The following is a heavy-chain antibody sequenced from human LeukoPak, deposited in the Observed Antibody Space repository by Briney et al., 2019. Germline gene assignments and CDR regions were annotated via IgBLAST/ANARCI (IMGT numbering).Heavy chain of an antibody. CDR2: IYHSGNT. D-gene: IGHD3-22*01. J-gene: IGHJ5*02. Sequence: SETLSLTCTVSGYSISSGYYWGWIRQPPGKGLEWIGSIYHSGNTYYNPSLKSRVTISVDTSKNQFSLKLSSVTAADTAVYYCARDDSSGYYHPYNWFDPWGQGTLVTVSS. CDR1: GYSISSGYY. V-gene: IGHV4-38-2*02. CDR3: ARDDSSGYYHPYNWFDP.